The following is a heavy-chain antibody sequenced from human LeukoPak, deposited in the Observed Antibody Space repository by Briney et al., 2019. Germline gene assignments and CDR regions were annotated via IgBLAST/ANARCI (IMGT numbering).Heavy chain of an antibody. CDR1: GGSFSGYY. D-gene: IGHD2-15*01. J-gene: IGHJ5*02. CDR3: ARSYCTGGTCYPAWFDP. V-gene: IGHV4-34*01. Sequence: SETLSLTCAVYGGSFSGYYWSWIRQPPGKGLEWIGEINHSGSTNYNPSLKGRVTISVDTSKNQFSLKLTSVTAADTAVYYCARSYCTGGTCYPAWFDPWGQGTLVTVSS. CDR2: INHSGST.